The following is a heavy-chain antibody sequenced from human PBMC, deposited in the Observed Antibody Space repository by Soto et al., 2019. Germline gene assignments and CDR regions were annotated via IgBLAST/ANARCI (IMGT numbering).Heavy chain of an antibody. Sequence: GGSLRLSCAASGFTFNMYWMHWVRQAPGKGLEWVSVIGGRGNSAYYADSVQGRFTISRDNSKNTLSLQMSSLTADDTAIYYCAREISAGWGIWGQGTMVTVS. CDR1: GFTFNMYW. CDR2: IGGRGNSA. V-gene: IGHV3-23*01. D-gene: IGHD6-19*01. CDR3: AREISAGWGI. J-gene: IGHJ3*02.